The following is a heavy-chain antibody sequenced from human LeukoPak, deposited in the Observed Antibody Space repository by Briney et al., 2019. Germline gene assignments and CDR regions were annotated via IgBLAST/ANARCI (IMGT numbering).Heavy chain of an antibody. CDR1: GFTFSSYS. J-gene: IGHJ6*03. CDR2: ISTSSYI. Sequence: GGSLRLSCAASGFTFSSYSMNWVRQAPGKGLEWVSSISTSSYISYANSVKGRFTISRDNAKTALYLQMNSLRPEDTAVYYCARAPLAVAGYFYYYMDVWGKGTTVTVSS. V-gene: IGHV3-21*01. D-gene: IGHD6-19*01. CDR3: ARAPLAVAGYFYYYMDV.